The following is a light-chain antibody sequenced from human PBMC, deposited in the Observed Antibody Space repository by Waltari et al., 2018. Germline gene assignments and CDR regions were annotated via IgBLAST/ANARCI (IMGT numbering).Light chain of an antibody. V-gene: IGKV3-20*01. CDR3: QHYVRLPVT. J-gene: IGKJ1*01. CDR1: QSVSRT. CDR2: GAS. Sequence: EIVLTQSPGTLSLSPGARATLSCRASQSVSRTLAWYQQKPGQAPRLLIYGASIRATGIPDRFSGSGAGTDFSLTISRLEPEDFAVYYRQHYVRLPVTFGQGTKVEIK.